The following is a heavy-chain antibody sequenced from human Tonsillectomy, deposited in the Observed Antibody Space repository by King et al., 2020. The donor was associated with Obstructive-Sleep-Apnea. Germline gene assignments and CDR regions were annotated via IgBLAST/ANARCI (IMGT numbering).Heavy chain of an antibody. Sequence: VQLVESGGGLVKPGGSLRLSCAASGFTFSSYSMNWVRQAPGKGLEWVSSISSSSRYIYYADSVKGRFTISRDNAKNSLYLQMNSLRAEDTAVYYCARERAHGAFDIWGQGTMVTVSS. J-gene: IGHJ3*02. CDR2: ISSSSRYI. CDR1: GFTFSSYS. CDR3: ARERAHGAFDI. V-gene: IGHV3-21*01.